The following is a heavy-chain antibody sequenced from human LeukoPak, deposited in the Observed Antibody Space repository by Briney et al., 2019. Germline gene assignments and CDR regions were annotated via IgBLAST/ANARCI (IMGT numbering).Heavy chain of an antibody. CDR1: GYTFTSYA. CDR2: INAGNGNT. Sequence: GASVKVSCKASGYTFTSYAMHWVRQAPGQRLEWTGWINAGNGNTKYSQKFQGRVTITRDTSASTAYMELSSLRSEDTAVYYCAYTSGSSGWPFDYWGQGTLVTVSS. CDR3: AYTSGSSGWPFDY. V-gene: IGHV1-3*01. D-gene: IGHD6-19*01. J-gene: IGHJ4*02.